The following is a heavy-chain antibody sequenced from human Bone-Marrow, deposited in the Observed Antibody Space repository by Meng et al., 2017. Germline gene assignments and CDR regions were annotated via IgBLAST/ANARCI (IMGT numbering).Heavy chain of an antibody. J-gene: IGHJ4*02. CDR1: GYTFTSYG. V-gene: IGHV1-18*01. D-gene: IGHD3-3*01. CDR2: ISAYNGNT. CDR3: ARDLVSYYDFWSGYYPADY. Sequence: ASVKVSCKASGYTFTSYGISWVRQAPGQGLEWMGWISAYNGNTNYAQKLQGRVTMTTDTSTSTAYMELRSLRSDDTAVYYCARDLVSYYDFWSGYYPADYWGQGTLVTVSP.